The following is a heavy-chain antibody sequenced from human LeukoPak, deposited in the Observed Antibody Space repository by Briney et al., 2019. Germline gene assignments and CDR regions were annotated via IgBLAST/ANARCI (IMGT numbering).Heavy chain of an antibody. J-gene: IGHJ2*01. CDR2: ISGSGGST. D-gene: IGHD6-19*01. CDR3: AFFSGAVAGTLSPWYFDL. Sequence: GGSLRLSCAASGFTFSSYAMSWVRQAPGKGLEWVSAISGSGGSTYYADSVKGRFTISRDNSKNTLYLQMNSLRAEDTAVYYCAFFSGAVAGTLSPWYFDLWGRGTLVTVSS. V-gene: IGHV3-23*01. CDR1: GFTFSSYA.